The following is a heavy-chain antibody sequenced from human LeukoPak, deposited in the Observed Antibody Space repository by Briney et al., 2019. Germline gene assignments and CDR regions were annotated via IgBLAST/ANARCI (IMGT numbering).Heavy chain of an antibody. Sequence: PGGSLRLSCAASGFTVSSNYMAWVRQPPGKGLEWVSVIFGGGGTYYAGSVRGRFTISRDNSKNTLYLQMNSLRAEDTAVYYCARGFKGSMVRGPFDYWGQGTLVTVSS. CDR3: ARGFKGSMVRGPFDY. CDR2: IFGGGGT. V-gene: IGHV3-53*05. CDR1: GFTVSSNY. D-gene: IGHD3-10*01. J-gene: IGHJ4*02.